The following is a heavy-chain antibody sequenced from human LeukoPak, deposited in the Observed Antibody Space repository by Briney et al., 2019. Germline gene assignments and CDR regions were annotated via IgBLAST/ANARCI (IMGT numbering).Heavy chain of an antibody. CDR3: ARDRDIVVVPALDYYYYYGMDV. CDR2: ISYDGSNK. D-gene: IGHD2-2*01. V-gene: IGHV3-30-3*01. Sequence: PGGSLRLSCVASGFTFSDHWLSWVRQAPGKGLEWVAVISYDGSNKYYADSVKGRFTISRDNSKNTLYLQMNSLRAEDTAVYYCARDRDIVVVPALDYYYYYGMDVWGQGTTVTVSS. CDR1: GFTFSDHW. J-gene: IGHJ6*02.